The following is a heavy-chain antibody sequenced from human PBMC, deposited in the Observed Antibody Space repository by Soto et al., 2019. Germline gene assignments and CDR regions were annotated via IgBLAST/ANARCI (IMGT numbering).Heavy chain of an antibody. CDR1: GFTFSSYA. CDR2: ISGSGGST. J-gene: IGHJ4*02. D-gene: IGHD3-16*02. Sequence: GGSLRLSCAASGFTFSSYAMSWVHQAPGKGLEWVSAISGSGGSTYYADSVKGRFTISRDNSKNTLYLQMNSLRAEDTAVYYCAKPAHMGYDYIWGSYRYNADFDYWGQGTLVTVSS. CDR3: AKPAHMGYDYIWGSYRYNADFDY. V-gene: IGHV3-23*01.